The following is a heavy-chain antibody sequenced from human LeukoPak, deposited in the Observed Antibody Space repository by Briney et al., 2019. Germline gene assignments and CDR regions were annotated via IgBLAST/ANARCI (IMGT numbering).Heavy chain of an antibody. CDR3: AKVRCPEGDCYYDY. V-gene: IGHV3-23*01. D-gene: IGHD2-21*01. CDR2: ISGSGGST. J-gene: IGHJ4*02. Sequence: GGSLRLSCAASGFTFSSYAMSWVRQAPGKGLEWVSAISGSGGSTYYADSVKGRFTISRDNSKNTLYLQMNSLRAEDTAVYYCAKVRCPEGDCYYDYWGQGTLVTVSS. CDR1: GFTFSSYA.